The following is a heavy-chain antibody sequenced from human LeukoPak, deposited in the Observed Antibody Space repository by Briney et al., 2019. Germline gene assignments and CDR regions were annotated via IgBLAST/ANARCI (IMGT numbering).Heavy chain of an antibody. V-gene: IGHV3-48*01. J-gene: IGHJ5*02. D-gene: IGHD6-13*01. CDR1: GFTFSSYS. CDR3: ARVTAAAGIWFDP. CDR2: ISSSSSTI. Sequence: GGSLRLSCAASGFTFSSYSMNWVRQAPGKGLEWVSYISSSSSTIYYADSVKGRFTISRDNAKNSLYLQMNSLRAEDTAVYYCARVTAAAGIWFDPWGQGTLVTVSS.